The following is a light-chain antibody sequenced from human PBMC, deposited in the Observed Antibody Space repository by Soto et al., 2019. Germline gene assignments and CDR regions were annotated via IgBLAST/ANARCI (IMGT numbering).Light chain of an antibody. J-gene: IGKJ4*01. CDR2: AAS. Sequence: DIEMTQSQSWVWASVGDRVTITCRARQGICGGVAWYQQKRGKASKFLIDAASRLQSGGRSTLSGSGSGTDFTLTISSLQPEDFATYYCQQGNSFPLTVAGGTKVDSK. CDR1: QGICGG. V-gene: IGKV1-12*01. CDR3: QQGNSFPLT.